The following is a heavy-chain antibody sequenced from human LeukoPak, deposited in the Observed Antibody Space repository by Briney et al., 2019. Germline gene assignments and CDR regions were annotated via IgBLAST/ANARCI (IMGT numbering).Heavy chain of an antibody. CDR2: IYHSGST. CDR1: GGSISSGGYY. D-gene: IGHD1-26*01. V-gene: IGHV4-30-2*01. J-gene: IGHJ1*01. CDR3: ARENKNESGLQH. Sequence: SQTLSLTCTVSGGSISSGGYYWSWIRQPPGKGLEWIGYIYHSGSTYYNPSLKSRVTISVDTSKNQFSLKLSSVTAADTAVYYCARENKNESGLQHWGQGTLVTVSS.